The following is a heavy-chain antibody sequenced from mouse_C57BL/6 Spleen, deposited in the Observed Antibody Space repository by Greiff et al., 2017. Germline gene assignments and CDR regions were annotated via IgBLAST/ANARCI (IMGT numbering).Heavy chain of an antibody. J-gene: IGHJ1*03. D-gene: IGHD1-1*01. V-gene: IGHV14-4*01. CDR3: ASLCGSSYWYFDV. CDR2: IDPENGDT. CDR1: GFNIKDDY. Sequence: EVQLQQSGAELVRPGASVKLSCTASGFNIKDDYMHWVQQRPEQGLEWIGWIDPENGDTEYASKFQGKATITADTSADTAYRQLSSLTSEDTAVDYCASLCGSSYWYFDVWGTGTTVTVSS.